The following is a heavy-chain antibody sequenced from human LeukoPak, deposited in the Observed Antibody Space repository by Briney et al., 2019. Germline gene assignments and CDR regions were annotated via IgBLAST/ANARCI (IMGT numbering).Heavy chain of an antibody. CDR3: ASSRYDSSGYYGIIGY. V-gene: IGHV3-21*01. D-gene: IGHD3-22*01. J-gene: IGHJ4*02. Sequence: AGGSLRLSCAASGFTFSSYSMNWVRQAPGKGLEWVSSITRSSIYKYYADSVKGRFTISRDNAKNSLYLQMNSLRAEDTAVYYCASSRYDSSGYYGIIGYWGQGTLVTVSS. CDR2: ITRSSIYK. CDR1: GFTFSSYS.